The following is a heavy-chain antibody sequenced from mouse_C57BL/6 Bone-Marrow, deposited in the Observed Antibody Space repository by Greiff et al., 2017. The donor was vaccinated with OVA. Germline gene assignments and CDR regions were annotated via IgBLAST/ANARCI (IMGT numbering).Heavy chain of an antibody. Sequence: EVQGVESGGGLVKPGGSLKLSCAASGFTFSSYAMSWVRQTPEKRLEWVATISDGGSYTYYPDNVKGRFTISRDNAKNNLYLQMSHLKSEDTAMYYCARDQLGSSYDFDYWGQGTTLTVSS. J-gene: IGHJ2*01. V-gene: IGHV5-4*01. CDR3: ARDQLGSSYDFDY. CDR2: ISDGGSYT. CDR1: GFTFSSYA. D-gene: IGHD1-1*01.